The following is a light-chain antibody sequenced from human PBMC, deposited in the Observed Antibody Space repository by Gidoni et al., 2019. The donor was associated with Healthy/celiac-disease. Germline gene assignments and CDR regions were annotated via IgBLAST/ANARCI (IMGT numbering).Light chain of an antibody. CDR1: TGAVTSGYY. CDR2: STS. J-gene: IGLJ3*02. Sequence: QTVLTQEPSLTVSPGGTVTLTCASSTGAVTSGYYPNWFQQKPGQAPRALIYSTSNNHSCTPARFSGSLLGGKAALTLSGVQPEDEAEYYCLLYYGGASWVFGGGTKLTVL. CDR3: LLYYGGASWV. V-gene: IGLV7-43*01.